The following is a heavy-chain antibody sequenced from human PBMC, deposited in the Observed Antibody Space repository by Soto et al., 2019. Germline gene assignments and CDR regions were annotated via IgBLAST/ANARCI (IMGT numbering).Heavy chain of an antibody. CDR2: IYYSGST. J-gene: IGHJ3*02. D-gene: IGHD3-10*01. CDR1: GGSISSGGYY. Sequence: QVQLQESGPGLVKPSQTLSLTCTVSGGSISSGGYYWSWIRQHPGKGLEWIGYIYYSGSTYYNPSLKSRVTISVDTSKNQFSLKLSSVPAADTAVYYCARGDLTMVRGVSDDAFDIWGQGTMVTVSS. V-gene: IGHV4-31*03. CDR3: ARGDLTMVRGVSDDAFDI.